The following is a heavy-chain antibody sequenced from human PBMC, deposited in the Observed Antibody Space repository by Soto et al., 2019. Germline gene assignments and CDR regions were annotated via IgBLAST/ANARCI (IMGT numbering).Heavy chain of an antibody. V-gene: IGHV5-10-1*01. D-gene: IGHD3-22*01. CDR3: ARQIYDSDTGPNFQYYFDS. CDR1: GYSFAGYW. J-gene: IGHJ4*02. Sequence: GESLKISCKGSGYSFAGYWITWVRQKPRKGLEWMGRIDPSDSQTYYSPSFRGHVTISVTKSITTVFLQWSSLRASDTAMYYCARQIYDSDTGPNFQYYFDSWGQGTPVTVSS. CDR2: IDPSDSQT.